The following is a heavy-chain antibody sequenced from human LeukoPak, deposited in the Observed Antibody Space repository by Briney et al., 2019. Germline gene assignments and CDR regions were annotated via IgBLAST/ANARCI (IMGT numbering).Heavy chain of an antibody. Sequence: GGSLRLSCAASGFTFSNYWMTWVRQAPGKGLEWVAYLKPDGSAEYYMDSVKGRFTISRDNAKNSLYLQMSSLRAEDTAVYYCAKPPTWNVKFDSWGQGTLVTVSS. CDR1: GFTFSNYW. D-gene: IGHD1-1*01. J-gene: IGHJ4*02. V-gene: IGHV3-7*01. CDR2: LKPDGSAE. CDR3: AKPPTWNVKFDS.